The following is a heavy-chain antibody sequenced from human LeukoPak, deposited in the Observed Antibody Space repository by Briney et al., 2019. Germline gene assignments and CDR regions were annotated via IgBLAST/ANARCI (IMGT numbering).Heavy chain of an antibody. D-gene: IGHD4-17*01. CDR3: ARAYFSGDYGCFDY. CDR1: VYTFNNFA. CDR2: ISAYNGDT. J-gene: IGHJ4*02. Sequence: ASVSVSFKSSVYTFNNFAISWVRQAPGQGLEWMGWISAYNGDTNYVQKFQGRVTMTTDTSTSETYMELRSLRSDDTAVYYCARAYFSGDYGCFDYWGQGTLVTVSS. V-gene: IGHV1-18*01.